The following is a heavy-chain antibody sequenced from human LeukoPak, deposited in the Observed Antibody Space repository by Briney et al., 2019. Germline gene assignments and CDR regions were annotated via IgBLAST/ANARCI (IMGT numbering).Heavy chain of an antibody. V-gene: IGHV4-34*01. CDR2: INHSGST. CDR1: GGSFSGYY. Sequence: PSETLSLTCAVYGGSFSGYYWSWIRQPPGKGLEWIGEINHSGSTNYNPSLKSRVTTSVDTSKNQFSLKLSSVTAADTAVYYCARGSRRAYSSSWYYYWGQGTLVTVSS. CDR3: ARGSRRAYSSSWYYY. D-gene: IGHD6-13*01. J-gene: IGHJ4*02.